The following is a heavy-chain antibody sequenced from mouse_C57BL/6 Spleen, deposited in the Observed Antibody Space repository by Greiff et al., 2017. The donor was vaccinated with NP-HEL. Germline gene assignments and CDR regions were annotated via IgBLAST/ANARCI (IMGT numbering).Heavy chain of an antibody. Sequence: VQLQQPGAELVMPGASVKLSCKASGYTFTSYWMHWVKQRPGQGLEWIGEIDPSDSYTNYNQKFTGKSTLTVDKSSSPAYMQLSSLTSEDSAVYYCARGSYFDYWGQGTTLTVSA. CDR1: GYTFTSYW. V-gene: IGHV1-69*01. CDR2: IDPSDSYT. J-gene: IGHJ2*01. CDR3: ARGSYFDY.